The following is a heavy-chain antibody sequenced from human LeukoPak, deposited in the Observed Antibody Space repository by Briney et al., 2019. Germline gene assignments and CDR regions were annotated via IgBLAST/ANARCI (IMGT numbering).Heavy chain of an antibody. J-gene: IGHJ4*02. D-gene: IGHD4-17*01. V-gene: IGHV3-30*18. Sequence: PGGSLRLSCAASGFTFSSYGMHWVRQAPGKGLEWVAVISYDGSNKYYADSVKGRFTISRDNSKNTLYLQMNSLRAEDTAVYYCAKDVGYGDYASDYWGQGTLVTVSS. CDR3: AKDVGYGDYASDY. CDR2: ISYDGSNK. CDR1: GFTFSSYG.